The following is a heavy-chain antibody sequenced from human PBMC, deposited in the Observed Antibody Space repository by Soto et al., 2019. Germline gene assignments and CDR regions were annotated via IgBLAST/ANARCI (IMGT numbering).Heavy chain of an antibody. CDR1: GFTFSTYS. D-gene: IGHD3-22*01. J-gene: IGHJ4*02. Sequence: GGSLRLSCTASGFTFSTYSMSWVRQAPGKGLEWVSSISSGSSYIYYADSLKGRFTISRDDAKNSLYLQMDSLRAEDTAVYYCARGEVNYYDSRGYTPFDYWGQGTLVTVSS. CDR2: ISSGSSYI. CDR3: ARGEVNYYDSRGYTPFDY. V-gene: IGHV3-21*01.